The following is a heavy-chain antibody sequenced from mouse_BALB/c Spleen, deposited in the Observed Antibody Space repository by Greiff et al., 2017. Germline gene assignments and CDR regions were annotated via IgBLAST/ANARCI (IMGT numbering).Heavy chain of an antibody. CDR2: IYPGGGYT. CDR3: AREDGNYEFAY. Sequence: QVQLQQSGPELVKPGASVKISCKASGYTFTNYWLGWVKQRPGHGLEWIGDIYPGGGYTNYNEKFKGKATLTADTSSSTAYMQLSSLTSEDSAVYFCAREDGNYEFAYWGQGTLVTVSA. CDR1: GYTFTNYW. V-gene: IGHV1-63*02. D-gene: IGHD2-1*01. J-gene: IGHJ3*01.